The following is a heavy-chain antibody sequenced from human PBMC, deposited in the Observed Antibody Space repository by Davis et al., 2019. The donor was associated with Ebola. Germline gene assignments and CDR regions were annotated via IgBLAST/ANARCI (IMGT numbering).Heavy chain of an antibody. J-gene: IGHJ6*02. CDR1: GYTFTSYA. V-gene: IGHV1-3*01. Sequence: ASVKVSCKASGYTFTSYAMHWVRQAPGQRLEWMGWINAGNGNTKYSQKFQGRVTITRDTSASTAYMELSSLRSEDTAVYYCARALRIYYGSGSYYSLDYYYYGMDVWGQGTTVTVSS. CDR3: ARALRIYYGSGSYYSLDYYYYGMDV. D-gene: IGHD3-10*01. CDR2: INAGNGNT.